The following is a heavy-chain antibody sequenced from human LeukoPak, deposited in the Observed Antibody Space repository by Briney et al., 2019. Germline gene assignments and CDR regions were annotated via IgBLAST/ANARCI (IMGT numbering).Heavy chain of an antibody. CDR1: GFAFSDYY. Sequence: GGSLRLSCAASGFAFSDYYMSWIRQAPGKGLEWVSYVSNSGSTIYYADSVKGRFTISRDNAKNSLYLQMNNLRAEDTAVYYCASWGAVAVGAFDIWGQGTMVTVSS. V-gene: IGHV3-11*01. D-gene: IGHD6-19*01. CDR3: ASWGAVAVGAFDI. J-gene: IGHJ3*02. CDR2: VSNSGSTI.